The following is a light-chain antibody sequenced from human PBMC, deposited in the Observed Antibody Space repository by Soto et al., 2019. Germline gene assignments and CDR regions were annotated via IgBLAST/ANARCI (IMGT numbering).Light chain of an antibody. Sequence: EIVLTQSPATLSLSPGERATLSCGASQSVSSYLAWYQQKPGQAPRLLIYDASNRATDIPARFSGSGSGTDFTLTISSLEPEDFAVYYCQQRSNWPTFGQGTKV. V-gene: IGKV3-11*01. CDR1: QSVSSY. CDR3: QQRSNWPT. CDR2: DAS. J-gene: IGKJ1*01.